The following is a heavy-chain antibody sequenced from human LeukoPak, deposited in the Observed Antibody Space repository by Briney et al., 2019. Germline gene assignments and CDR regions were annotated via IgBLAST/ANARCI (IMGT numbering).Heavy chain of an antibody. J-gene: IGHJ4*02. V-gene: IGHV1-18*01. CDR1: GYTFTSYG. Sequence: GASVKVSCKASGYTFTSYGISWVRQAPGQGLEWMGWISAYNGNTNYAQKLQGRVTMTTDTSTSTAYTELRSLRSDDTAVYYCARSSTYYYDSSGYAPVDYWGQGTLVTVSS. CDR3: ARSSTYYYDSSGYAPVDY. D-gene: IGHD3-22*01. CDR2: ISAYNGNT.